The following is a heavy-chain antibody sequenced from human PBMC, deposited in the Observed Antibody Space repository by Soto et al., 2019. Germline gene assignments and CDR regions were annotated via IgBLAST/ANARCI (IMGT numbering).Heavy chain of an antibody. Sequence: EVQLLESGGGLVQPGGSLRLSCTASGFTFSTYAMTWVRQAPVKGLEWVSTISGSDGKTYYADSVRGRFTISRDNSKDTLYLQMNSLTAEDTATYKCTKDWTGKTCPCMHVWGQGTTVTVSS. CDR1: GFTFSTYA. CDR2: ISGSDGKT. CDR3: TKDWTGKTCPCMHV. J-gene: IGHJ6*02. D-gene: IGHD2-8*02. V-gene: IGHV3-23*01.